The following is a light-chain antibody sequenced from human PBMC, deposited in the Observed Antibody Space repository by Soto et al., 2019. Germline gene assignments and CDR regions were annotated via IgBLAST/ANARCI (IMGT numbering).Light chain of an antibody. CDR1: QSVHSSH. CDR3: QQYSSSPLT. J-gene: IGKJ4*01. V-gene: IGKV3-20*01. Sequence: EIVLTQSPGALSLSPGERATLSCRASQSVHSSHLAWYQQKPGQAPRLLIYGASSRATGIPDRFSGSGSGTDFTLAISRLEPEDFAVYYCQQYSSSPLTFGGGTKVDI. CDR2: GAS.